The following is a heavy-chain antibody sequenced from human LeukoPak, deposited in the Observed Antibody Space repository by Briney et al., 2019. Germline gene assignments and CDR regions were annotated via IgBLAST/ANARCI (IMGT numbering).Heavy chain of an antibody. CDR3: ARQTGSGLFILP. J-gene: IGHJ4*02. D-gene: IGHD3/OR15-3a*01. Sequence: LRLSCAASGFTVSSNYMSWVRQAPGKGLEWIGSIYYSGNTYYNASLKSQVSISIDTSKNQFSLRLTSVTAADTAVYYCARQTGSGLFILPGGQGTLVTVSS. CDR2: IYYSGNT. CDR1: GFTVSSNY. V-gene: IGHV4-39*01.